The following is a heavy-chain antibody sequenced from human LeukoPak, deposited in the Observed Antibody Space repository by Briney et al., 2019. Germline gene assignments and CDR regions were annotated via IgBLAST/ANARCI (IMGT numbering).Heavy chain of an antibody. CDR2: IYYSGST. V-gene: IGHV4-59*01. CDR1: GGSISSYY. Sequence: SETLSLTCTVSGGSISSYYWSWIRQPPGKGLEWIGYIYYSGSTNYNPSLKSRVTISVNTSKNQFSLKLSSVTAADTAVYYCVRGSTEEGGVDYWGQGTLVTVSS. J-gene: IGHJ4*02. D-gene: IGHD3-16*01. CDR3: VRGSTEEGGVDY.